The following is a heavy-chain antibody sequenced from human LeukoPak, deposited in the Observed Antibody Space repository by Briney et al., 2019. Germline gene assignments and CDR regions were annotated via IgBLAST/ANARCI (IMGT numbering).Heavy chain of an antibody. CDR3: ARQGTYSSAIGMGY. CDR1: GYTFNNHY. CDR2: INPSGGST. Sequence: ASVKVSCKASGYTFNNHYMYWARQAPGQGLEWMGVINPSGGSTSYAQEFQGRVTMTRDTSTRTVYMEVNSLRSEDTAVYYCARQGTYSSAIGMGYWGQGTLVTVSS. V-gene: IGHV1-46*02. J-gene: IGHJ4*02. D-gene: IGHD6-19*01.